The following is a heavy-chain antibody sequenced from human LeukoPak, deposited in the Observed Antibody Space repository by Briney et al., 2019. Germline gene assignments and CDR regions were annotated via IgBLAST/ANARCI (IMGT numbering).Heavy chain of an antibody. CDR2: ISSSGSTI. D-gene: IGHD3-22*01. CDR1: GFTFSDYY. Sequence: GGSLRLSCAASGFTFSDYYMSWIRQAPGKGLEWVSYISSSGSTIYYADSVKGRFAISRDNSKNSLYLQINSLRVEDTALYFCARGQWLTEQYFDYWGQGSQVTVSS. J-gene: IGHJ4*02. V-gene: IGHV3-11*01. CDR3: ARGQWLTEQYFDY.